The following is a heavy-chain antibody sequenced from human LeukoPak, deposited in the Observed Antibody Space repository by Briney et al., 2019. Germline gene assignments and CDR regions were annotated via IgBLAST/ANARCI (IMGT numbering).Heavy chain of an antibody. CDR2: IIPMLGIP. J-gene: IGHJ4*02. V-gene: IGHV1-69*04. Sequence: SVKVSCKASGGTFSNSAISWVRQAPGQGLEWMGRIIPMLGIPNYSPRFQGRVTITADRSTAYMELSSLRSEDTAVYYCARLQDYSDYSDYWGQGTLVTVSS. D-gene: IGHD4-11*01. CDR1: GGTFSNSA. CDR3: ARLQDYSDYSDY.